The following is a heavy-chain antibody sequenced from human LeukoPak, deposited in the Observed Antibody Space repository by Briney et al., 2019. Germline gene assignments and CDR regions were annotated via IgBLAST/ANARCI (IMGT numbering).Heavy chain of an antibody. J-gene: IGHJ4*02. CDR3: ARINHYDILTGYYD. CDR2: IIPIFGTA. Sequence: GASVKVSCKASGGTFSSYAISWVRQAPGQGLEWMGGIIPIFGTANYAQKFQGRVTITADESTSTAYMELSSLRSEDTAVYYCARINHYDILTGYYDWGQGTLVTVSS. D-gene: IGHD3-9*01. CDR1: GGTFSSYA. V-gene: IGHV1-69*13.